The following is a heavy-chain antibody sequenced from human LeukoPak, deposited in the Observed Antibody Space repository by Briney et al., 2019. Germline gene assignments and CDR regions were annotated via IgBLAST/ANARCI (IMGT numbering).Heavy chain of an antibody. CDR1: GFTVSSNH. D-gene: IGHD4-23*01. J-gene: IGHJ4*02. CDR2: IYNTGTT. CDR3: AGYGGFSK. V-gene: IGHV3-53*01. Sequence: GGSLRLSCAVSGFTVSSNHVTWVRQAPGKGLAWVSTIYNTGTTNYADSVKGRFTISRDNSKNTVYLQMNSLRAEDMAIYYCAGYGGFSKWGQGTHVTVSS.